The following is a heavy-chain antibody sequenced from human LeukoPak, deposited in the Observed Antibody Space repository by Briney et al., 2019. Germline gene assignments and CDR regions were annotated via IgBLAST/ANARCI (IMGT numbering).Heavy chain of an antibody. J-gene: IGHJ3*02. CDR2: IYSGVST. CDR1: GFTACSNY. D-gene: IGHD6-13*01. CDR3: ARAAAGTRAFDI. Sequence: GGSLRLSCVASGFTACSNYMSWVRQAPGKGLEWVSFIYSGVSTYFADSVKGRFTISRHNSKNTLYLQMNSLRAEDTAVYYCARAAAGTRAFDIWGQGTMVTVSS. V-gene: IGHV3-53*04.